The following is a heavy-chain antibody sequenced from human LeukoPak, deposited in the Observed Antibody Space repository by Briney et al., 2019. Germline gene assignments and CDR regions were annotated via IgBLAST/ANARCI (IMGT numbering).Heavy chain of an antibody. CDR2: ISTSGGST. D-gene: IGHD3-22*01. CDR3: AKSRGAINDVFDI. Sequence: PGGSLRLSCAAAGFSFSSFAMSWVRQAQGKGLEWVSGISTSGGSTYYADSVKGRFTISGDNSKNTLYVQMSSLRAEDTAEYYCAKSRGAINDVFDIWGQGTMVTVSA. CDR1: GFSFSSFA. J-gene: IGHJ3*02. V-gene: IGHV3-23*01.